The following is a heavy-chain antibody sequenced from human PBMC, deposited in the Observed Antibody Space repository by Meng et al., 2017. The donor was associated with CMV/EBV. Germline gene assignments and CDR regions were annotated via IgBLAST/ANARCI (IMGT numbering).Heavy chain of an antibody. Sequence: ASVKVSCKASGYTFTGYYMHWVRQAPGQGLEWMGWINPNSGGTNYAQKFQGRVTMTRDTSISTAYMELSRLRFDDTAVYYCAREEYCSSTSCSPQFGYYYYYGMDVWGQGTTVTVSS. CDR1: GYTFTGYY. V-gene: IGHV1-2*02. D-gene: IGHD2-2*01. J-gene: IGHJ6*02. CDR2: INPNSGGT. CDR3: AREEYCSSTSCSPQFGYYYYYGMDV.